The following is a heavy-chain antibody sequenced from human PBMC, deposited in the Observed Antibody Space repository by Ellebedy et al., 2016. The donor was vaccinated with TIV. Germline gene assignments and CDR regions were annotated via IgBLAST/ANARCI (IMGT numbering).Heavy chain of an antibody. J-gene: IGHJ4*02. CDR2: INPGGCGT. CDR1: GGTFNSYA. D-gene: IGHD6-19*01. CDR3: ARDGGKEQWLTPFDY. V-gene: IGHV1-46*02. Sequence: AASVNVSCKASGGTFNSYAISWLRQARGQGLEWMGIINPGGCGTSYAHRFQGRISMTRDTSTRTVYMVLSSLRSDDTAVYFCARDGGKEQWLTPFDYWGQGTLVIVSS.